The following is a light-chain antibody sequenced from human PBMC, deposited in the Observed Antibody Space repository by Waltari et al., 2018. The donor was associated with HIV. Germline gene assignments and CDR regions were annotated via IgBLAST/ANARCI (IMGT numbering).Light chain of an antibody. CDR1: QTVLYTSNNINY. J-gene: IGKJ1*01. CDR2: WAS. V-gene: IGKV4-1*01. CDR3: QQYYSVPPT. Sequence: DIVMTQSPDSLAVSLGERATINCKSSQTVLYTSNNINYLAWYQQKPGQPPKLLIYWASTRESGVPDLFSGSGSGTDFTLTISSLQAEDVAVYFCQQYYSVPPTFGQGTKVEIK.